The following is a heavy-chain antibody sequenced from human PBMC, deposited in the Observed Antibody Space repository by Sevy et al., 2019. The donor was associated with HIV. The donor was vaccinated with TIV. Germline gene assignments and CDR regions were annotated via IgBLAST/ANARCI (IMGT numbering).Heavy chain of an antibody. CDR2: VIASVNMA. CDR1: GGTFSTYI. CDR3: ATAMPHDGDSYYFGS. D-gene: IGHD5-18*01. J-gene: IGHJ4*02. V-gene: IGHV1-69*10. Sequence: ASVKVSCKASGGTFSTYIINWVRQAPGQGLEWMGGVIASVNMANSTQKFQGRATITADGSTSTAYMELSSLTSEDTAIYYCATAMPHDGDSYYFGSWGQGTRVTVSS.